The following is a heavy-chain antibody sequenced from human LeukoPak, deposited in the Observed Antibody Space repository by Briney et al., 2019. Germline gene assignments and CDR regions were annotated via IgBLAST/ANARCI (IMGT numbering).Heavy chain of an antibody. CDR2: ISASGGNT. CDR3: ANLFQNYFAY. D-gene: IGHD2-21*01. CDR1: GFTFSTYA. J-gene: IGHJ4*02. Sequence: GGSLRLSCAASGFTFSTYAMSWVRQAPGKGLEWVSSISASGGNTYNADFVKGRFTISRDNSKNTVDQQMNSLRAEDTAVYYCANLFQNYFAYWGQGALVTVSS. V-gene: IGHV3-23*01.